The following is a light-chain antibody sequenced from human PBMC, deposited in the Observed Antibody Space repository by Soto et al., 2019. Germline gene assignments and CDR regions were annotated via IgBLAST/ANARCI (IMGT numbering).Light chain of an antibody. V-gene: IGKV3-15*01. CDR2: AAS. Sequence: EIVMTQSPATLSVSPGETATLSCRASQSVGSAVAWYQHKPGQAPRLLIVAASIRSTGVPGRFSGGGSGTDVTLTISSLQSEDFAVYYGQQYKNWPPLTFGGGTTVEIK. J-gene: IGKJ4*01. CDR1: QSVGSA. CDR3: QQYKNWPPLT.